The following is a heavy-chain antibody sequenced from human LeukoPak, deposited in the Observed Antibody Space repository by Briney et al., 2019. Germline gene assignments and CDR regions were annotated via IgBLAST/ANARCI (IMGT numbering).Heavy chain of an antibody. V-gene: IGHV4-4*02. CDR2: IYHSGST. CDR1: GGSISSSNW. D-gene: IGHD6-13*01. J-gene: IGHJ4*02. Sequence: SGTLSLTCAVSGGSISSSNWWRWVRQPPGKGLEWIGEIYHSGSTNYNPSLKSRVTISVDKSKNQFSLKLSSVTAADTAVYYCARSGAAAGSYYFDYWGQGTLVTVSS. CDR3: ARSGAAAGSYYFDY.